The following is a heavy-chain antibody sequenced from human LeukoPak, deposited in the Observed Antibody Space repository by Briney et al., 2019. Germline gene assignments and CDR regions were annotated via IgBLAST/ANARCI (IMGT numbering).Heavy chain of an antibody. V-gene: IGHV3-23*01. CDR2: ISDGGSDT. D-gene: IGHD6-6*01. J-gene: IGHJ4*02. CDR3: AKRVSYSNSAAYFDY. Sequence: GGSLRLSCAASGFTFNNYAMTWVRQAPGKGLELVSSISDGGSDTYYAGSVKGRFTVSRDNSKNTLYMQMNSLRAEDTAVYYCAKRVSYSNSAAYFDYWGQGTLVTVSS. CDR1: GFTFNNYA.